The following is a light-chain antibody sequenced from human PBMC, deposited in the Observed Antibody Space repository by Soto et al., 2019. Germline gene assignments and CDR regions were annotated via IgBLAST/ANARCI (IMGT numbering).Light chain of an antibody. CDR1: SSDVGGYNY. CDR2: EVF. CDR3: CSYTTTSTFV. Sequence: QSALTQPASVSGSPGQSITISCTGTSSDVGGYNYVSWYQQHPGKVPKLMIYEVFRRPSGISDRFPGSKSGNTASLTISGLQAEDEADYYCCSYTTTSTFVFGGGTKLTVL. J-gene: IGLJ2*01. V-gene: IGLV2-14*03.